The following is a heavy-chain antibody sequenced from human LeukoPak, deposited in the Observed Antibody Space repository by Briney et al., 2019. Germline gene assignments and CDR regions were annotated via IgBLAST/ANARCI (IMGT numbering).Heavy chain of an antibody. CDR3: ATQDKYSSGPLDI. D-gene: IGHD6-19*01. CDR1: GGSISSSNW. Sequence: SETLSLTCAVSGGSISSSNWWSWVRQPPGKGLEWIGYIYHSGSTYYNPSLKSRVTISVDRSKNQFSLKLSSVTAADTAVYYCATQDKYSSGPLDIWGQGTMVTVSS. CDR2: IYHSGST. J-gene: IGHJ3*02. V-gene: IGHV4-4*02.